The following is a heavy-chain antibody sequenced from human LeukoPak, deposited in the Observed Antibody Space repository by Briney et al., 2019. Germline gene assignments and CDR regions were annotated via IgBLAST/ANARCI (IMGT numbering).Heavy chain of an antibody. CDR2: IKQDGSEK. J-gene: IGHJ4*02. CDR1: GFTFSSYW. D-gene: IGHD3-9*01. V-gene: IGHV3-7*01. CDR3: ARVEDYDILTGFDY. Sequence: GGSLRLSCAASGFTFSSYWMSWVRQAPGKGLEWVANIKQDGSEKYYVDSVKGRFTISRDNAKNSLYLQMNSLRAEDTAVYYCARVEDYDILTGFDYWGQGTLVTVSS.